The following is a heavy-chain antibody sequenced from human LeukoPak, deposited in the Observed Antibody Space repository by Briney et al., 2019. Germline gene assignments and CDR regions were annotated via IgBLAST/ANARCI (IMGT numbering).Heavy chain of an antibody. D-gene: IGHD3-3*01. CDR2: INNDGNR. J-gene: IGHJ3*02. Sequence: GGSLRLSCAASGFALSNYWMIDWVRQVPGKGLKWVSRINNDGNRKTDGRGTGYADSVNGRFTISRYNSKNTLYLQMNSLRAEDTAVSYCARDLNYDFWSGPFPYAFDIWGQGTMVTVSS. CDR1: GFALSNYW. V-gene: IGHV3-30*17. CDR3: ARDLNYDFWSGPFPYAFDI.